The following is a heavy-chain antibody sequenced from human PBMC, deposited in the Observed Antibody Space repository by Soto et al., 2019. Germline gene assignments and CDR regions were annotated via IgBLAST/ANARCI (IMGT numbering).Heavy chain of an antibody. CDR2: IYYSGST. V-gene: IGHV4-31*03. J-gene: IGHJ6*03. CDR1: GGSISSGGYY. Sequence: PSETLSLTCTVSGGSISSGGYYWSWIRQHPGKGLEWIGYIYYSGSTYYNPSLKSRVTISVDTSKNQFSLKLSSVTAADTAVYYCARVTYYGSGSYYNIYYYYMDVWGKGTTVTVSS. D-gene: IGHD3-10*01. CDR3: ARVTYYGSGSYYNIYYYYMDV.